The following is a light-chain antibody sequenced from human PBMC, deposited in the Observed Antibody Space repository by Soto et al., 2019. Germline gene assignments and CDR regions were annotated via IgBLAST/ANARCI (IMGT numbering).Light chain of an antibody. V-gene: IGLV1-51*01. J-gene: IGLJ2*01. CDR2: DNN. CDR1: SSNIGNNY. Sequence: QSVLTQPPSVSAAPGQKVTISCSGSSSNIGNNYVSWYQHLPGTAPKLLIYDNNERPSGIPDRFSGSKSGTSATLGITGLQTGDEPDYYCGTWDTSLSAVVFGGGTKVTVL. CDR3: GTWDTSLSAVV.